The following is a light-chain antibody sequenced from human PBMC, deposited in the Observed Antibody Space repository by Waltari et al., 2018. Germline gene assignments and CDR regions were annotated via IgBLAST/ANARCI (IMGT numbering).Light chain of an antibody. Sequence: DIQMTQSPPPLSASVGGRVTTTCQASQYVDKFLSLYQQRPGKAPKLLISDASNLETGVPSRFSGRGSGTYFTFTITGLQPEDFATYYCQQHDDFPRTFGGGTRVEIK. CDR2: DAS. CDR1: QYVDKF. V-gene: IGKV1-33*01. J-gene: IGKJ4*01. CDR3: QQHDDFPRT.